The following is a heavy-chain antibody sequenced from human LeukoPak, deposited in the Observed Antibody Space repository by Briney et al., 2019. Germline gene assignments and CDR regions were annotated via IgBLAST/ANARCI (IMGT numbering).Heavy chain of an antibody. CDR2: IYTSGSS. Sequence: PSETLSLTCTVSGGSISSYYWSWIRQPAGKGLEWIGRIYTSGSSNYKPSFKSRVTMSVDTSKNQFSLKLSSVTAADTAVYYCARDLTVATRNAFDIWGQGTMVTVSS. J-gene: IGHJ3*02. D-gene: IGHD5-12*01. CDR1: GGSISSYY. CDR3: ARDLTVATRNAFDI. V-gene: IGHV4-4*07.